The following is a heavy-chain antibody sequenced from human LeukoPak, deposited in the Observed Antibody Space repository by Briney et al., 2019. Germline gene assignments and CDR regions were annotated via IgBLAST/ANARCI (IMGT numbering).Heavy chain of an antibody. D-gene: IGHD4/OR15-4a*01. Sequence: KASESLSLTCTVSGDSISSYSWSWIRQPPGKGLEWIGDIYNSANTNYNPSLKSRVTMSVSTSKNQFSLSLSSVTAADTAVYYCARQTRYDYGPAFDFWGQGALVPVSS. CDR2: IYNSANT. V-gene: IGHV4-59*08. CDR3: ARQTRYDYGPAFDF. J-gene: IGHJ4*02. CDR1: GDSISSYS.